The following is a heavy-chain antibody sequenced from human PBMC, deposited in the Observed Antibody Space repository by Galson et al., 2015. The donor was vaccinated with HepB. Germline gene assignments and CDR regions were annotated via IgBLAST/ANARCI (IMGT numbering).Heavy chain of an antibody. D-gene: IGHD6-13*01. CDR3: ARDDGSSWTEDY. Sequence: SLRLSCAASGFTFSNYWMHWVRQAPGKGLVWVSRISSEGSRASYADFVMGRFTISRDDAKNTLYLQMNSLRVEDTAVYYCARDDGSSWTEDYWGQGTLVTVSS. V-gene: IGHV3-74*01. CDR1: GFTFSNYW. CDR2: ISSEGSRA. J-gene: IGHJ4*02.